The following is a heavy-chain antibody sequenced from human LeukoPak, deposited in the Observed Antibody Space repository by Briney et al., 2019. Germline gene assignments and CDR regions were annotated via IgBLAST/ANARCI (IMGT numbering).Heavy chain of an antibody. J-gene: IGHJ4*02. V-gene: IGHV3-9*01. CDR1: GFTFDDYA. CDR2: ISWNSGSI. D-gene: IGHD3-22*01. CDR3: ARVRGHYYDISGFFDY. Sequence: PGGSLRLSCAASGFTFDDYAMHWVRQAPGKGLEWVSGISWNSGSIGYADSVKGRFTISRDNAKNSLYLQMNSLRAEDAAVYYCARVRGHYYDISGFFDYWGRGTLVTVSS.